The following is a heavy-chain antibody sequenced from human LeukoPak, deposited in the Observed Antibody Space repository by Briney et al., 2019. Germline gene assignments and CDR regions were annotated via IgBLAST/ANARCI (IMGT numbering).Heavy chain of an antibody. J-gene: IGHJ5*02. V-gene: IGHV4-34*01. Sequence: SETLSLTCAVYGGSFSGYYWSWIRQPPGKGLEWIGEINHSGSTNYNPSLKSRVTISVDTSKNQFSLKLSSVTAADTAVYYCARGCFTGSSGRRNWFDPWGQGTLVTVSS. CDR1: GGSFSGYY. CDR2: INHSGST. CDR3: ARGCFTGSSGRRNWFDP. D-gene: IGHD1-26*01.